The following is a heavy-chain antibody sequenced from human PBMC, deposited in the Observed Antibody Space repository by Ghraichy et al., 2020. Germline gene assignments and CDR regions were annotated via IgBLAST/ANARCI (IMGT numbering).Heavy chain of an antibody. CDR2: INPKSGGT. CDR1: GYTFSDYY. Sequence: ASVKGSCKTSGYTFSDYYIHWVRQAPGQGLEWMGWINPKSGGTAYGQKFQGRVTTTRDRSITTVYMELTSLRSDDTAVYYCAREGKHDYDTSAHGAFDVWGQGTMVTVSS. J-gene: IGHJ3*01. CDR3: AREGKHDYDTSAHGAFDV. D-gene: IGHD3-22*01. V-gene: IGHV1-2*02.